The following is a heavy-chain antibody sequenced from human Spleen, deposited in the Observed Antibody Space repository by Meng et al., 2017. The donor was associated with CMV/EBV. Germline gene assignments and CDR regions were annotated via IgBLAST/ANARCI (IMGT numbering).Heavy chain of an antibody. CDR2: IYYTEST. CDR3: ASLEYCSSTSCYRNWFDP. Sequence: SETLSLTCAVSGASITSSSYYWAWIRQPPGKGLEWIGSIYYTESTYYNPSLKSRVTISLDTSKSQFSLRLSSVTAADTAVYYCASLEYCSSTSCYRNWFDPWGQGTLVTVSS. D-gene: IGHD2-2*01. V-gene: IGHV4-39*01. CDR1: GASITSSSYY. J-gene: IGHJ5*02.